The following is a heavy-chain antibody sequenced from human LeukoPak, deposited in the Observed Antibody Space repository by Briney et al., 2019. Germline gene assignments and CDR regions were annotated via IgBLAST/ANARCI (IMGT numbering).Heavy chain of an antibody. CDR3: AKSGPPVPHYYGSGSYYPLYYYYGMDV. CDR1: GSTFSSNA. D-gene: IGHD3-10*01. V-gene: IGHV3-23*01. CDR2: ISGSGGGT. J-gene: IGHJ6*02. Sequence: GGSLRLSCAASGSTFSSNAMSWVRQAPGKGLEWVSAISGSGGGTYYADSVKGRFTISRDNSKNTLYLQMNSLRAEDTAVYYCAKSGPPVPHYYGSGSYYPLYYYYGMDVWGQGTTVTVSS.